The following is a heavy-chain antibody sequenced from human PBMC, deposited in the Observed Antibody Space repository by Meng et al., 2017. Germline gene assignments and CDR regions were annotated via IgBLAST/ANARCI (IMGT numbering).Heavy chain of an antibody. D-gene: IGHD6-13*01. V-gene: IGHV1-2*02. Sequence: VKVSCKASGYTFTGYYMHWVRQAPGQGLEWMGWINPNSGGTNYAQKFQGRVTMTRDTSISTAYMELSRLRSDDTAVYYCARDEDISAAGYLFGDYWGQGTLVTVSS. J-gene: IGHJ4*02. CDR1: GYTFTGYY. CDR3: ARDEDISAAGYLFGDY. CDR2: INPNSGGT.